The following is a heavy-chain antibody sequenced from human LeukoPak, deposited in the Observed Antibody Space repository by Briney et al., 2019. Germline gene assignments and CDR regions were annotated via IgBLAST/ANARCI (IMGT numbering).Heavy chain of an antibody. CDR3: ARGEYYDSSGYYPPGDY. CDR1: GFTFSSYG. Sequence: PGTSLRLSCAASGFTFSSYGMHWVRQAPGRGLEWVALIWYEGNTKKYADSVKGRITISRDNAKNSLYLQMNSLRAEDTAVYYCARGEYYDSSGYYPPGDYWGQGTLVTVSS. CDR2: IWYEGNTK. V-gene: IGHV3-33*01. J-gene: IGHJ4*02. D-gene: IGHD3-22*01.